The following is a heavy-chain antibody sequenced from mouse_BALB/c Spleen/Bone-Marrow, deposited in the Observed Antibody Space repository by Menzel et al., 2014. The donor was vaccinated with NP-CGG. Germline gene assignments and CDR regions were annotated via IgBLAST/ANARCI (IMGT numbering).Heavy chain of an antibody. J-gene: IGHJ2*01. CDR2: INSNGGST. Sequence: EVKLMESGGGLVQPGGSLKLSCAASGFTFSSYGMSWVRQTPDKRLELVATINSNGGSTYYPDSVKGRFTISRDNAKNTLYLQMSSLKSEDTAMYYCARDYYGSSDYWGQCTTLTVSS. V-gene: IGHV5-6-3*01. CDR1: GFTFSSYG. D-gene: IGHD1-1*01. CDR3: ARDYYGSSDY.